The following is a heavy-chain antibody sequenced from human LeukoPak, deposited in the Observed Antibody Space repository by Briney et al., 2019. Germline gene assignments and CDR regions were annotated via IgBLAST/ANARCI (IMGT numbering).Heavy chain of an antibody. CDR3: AKDHSGANDY. V-gene: IGHV3-23*01. CDR1: GITFNSHG. D-gene: IGHD6-25*01. J-gene: IGHJ4*02. Sequence: PGGSLRLSCAASGITFNSHGMSWVRQAPGKGLEWVSSISSSGSNVYYADSVKGRFTISRDNSKNTLYLQITSLRVEDTAVYYCAKDHSGANDYWGQGTLVTVSS. CDR2: ISSSGSNV.